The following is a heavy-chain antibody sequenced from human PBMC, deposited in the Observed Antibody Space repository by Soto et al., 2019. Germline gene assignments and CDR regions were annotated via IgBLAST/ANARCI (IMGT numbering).Heavy chain of an antibody. CDR1: GFTFSGYW. D-gene: IGHD3-22*01. J-gene: IGHJ4*01. CDR3: ARDRAYYKADY. Sequence: EVQLVESGGDLVQPGGSLRLSCAASGFTFSGYWMGWVRQAPGKGLEWVASIMKDGGEKKYVDSVRGRFTISRDNVQNSLFLQMNSLRVEDTAVYYCARDRAYYKADYWGQGTLVTVSS. V-gene: IGHV3-7*01. CDR2: IMKDGGEK.